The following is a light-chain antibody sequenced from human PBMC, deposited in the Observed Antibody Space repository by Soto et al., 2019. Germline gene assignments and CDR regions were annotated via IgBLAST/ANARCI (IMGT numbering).Light chain of an antibody. V-gene: IGLV2-14*01. Sequence: QSVLTQPASVSGSPGQSITFSCPGTSIDIDDYNSVFWDQQHPGKAPKVMTYEVSNRPSGVSDPFSGSKSGNTASLTISGLQAEDGADYYSRSYKRSNTLVVFGGGTKLTVL. CDR2: EVS. J-gene: IGLJ2*01. CDR1: SIDIDDYNS. CDR3: RSYKRSNTLVV.